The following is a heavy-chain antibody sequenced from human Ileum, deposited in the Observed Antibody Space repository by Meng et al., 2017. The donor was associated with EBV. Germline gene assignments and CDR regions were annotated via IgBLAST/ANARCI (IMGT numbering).Heavy chain of an antibody. Sequence: QVQLVQSGAEVKTPGASVTVSCKASGYTFTSYAMHWVRQAPGQRLEWMGWINPNSGATEYAQNFQGRVTMTRDTSISTAYMELSRLRSDDTAVYYCARDSRHCTSASCYSWYFDLWGRGTLVTVTS. J-gene: IGHJ2*01. CDR2: INPNSGAT. CDR3: ARDSRHCTSASCYSWYFDL. D-gene: IGHD2-2*02. CDR1: GYTFTSYA. V-gene: IGHV1-2*02.